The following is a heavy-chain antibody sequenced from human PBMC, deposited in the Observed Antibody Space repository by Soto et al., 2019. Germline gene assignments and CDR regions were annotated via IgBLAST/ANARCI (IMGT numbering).Heavy chain of an antibody. CDR2: IIPIFGTA. CDR1: GGTLSSYA. Sequence: ASVKVSCKASGGTLSSYAISWVRQAPGQGLEWMGGIIPIFGTANYAQKFQGRVTITADKSTSTAYMELSSLRSEDTAVYYCARDSGSYQGPYYFDYWGQGTLVTVSS. CDR3: ARDSGSYQGPYYFDY. J-gene: IGHJ4*02. V-gene: IGHV1-69*06. D-gene: IGHD1-26*01.